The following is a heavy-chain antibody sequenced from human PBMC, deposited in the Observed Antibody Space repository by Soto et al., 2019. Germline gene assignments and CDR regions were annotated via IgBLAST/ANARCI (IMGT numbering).Heavy chain of an antibody. V-gene: IGHV3-21*01. D-gene: IGHD3-22*01. J-gene: IGHJ6*02. CDR2: ISSSSSYI. Sequence: EVQLVESGGGLVKPGGSLRLSCAASGFTFSSYSMNWVRQAPGKGLEWVSSISSSSSYIYYADSVKGRFTISRDNAKNSLYLQMNSLRAEDTAVYYCARTYDSSGYYQYYYYGMDVWGQGTTVTVSS. CDR1: GFTFSSYS. CDR3: ARTYDSSGYYQYYYYGMDV.